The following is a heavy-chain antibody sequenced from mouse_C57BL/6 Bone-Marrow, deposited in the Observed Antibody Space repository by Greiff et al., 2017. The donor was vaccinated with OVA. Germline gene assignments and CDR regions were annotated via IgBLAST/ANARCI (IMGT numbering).Heavy chain of an antibody. J-gene: IGHJ4*01. Sequence: VQLQQSGGDLVKPGGSLKLSCAASGFTFSSYGMSWVRQTPDKRLEWVATISSGGSYTYSPDSVKGRFTISRDNAKNTLYLQMSSLKSEDTAMYYCARQGLLYAMDYWGQGTSVTVSS. CDR2: ISSGGSYT. D-gene: IGHD1-1*02. CDR1: GFTFSSYG. V-gene: IGHV5-6*01. CDR3: ARQGLLYAMDY.